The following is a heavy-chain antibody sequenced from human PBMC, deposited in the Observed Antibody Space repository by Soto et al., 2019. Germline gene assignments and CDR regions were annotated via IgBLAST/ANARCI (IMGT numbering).Heavy chain of an antibody. CDR1: GYTLTELF. V-gene: IGHV1-24*01. CDR2: FDPEDGET. J-gene: IGHJ4*02. CDR3: ATSSFGDSSGYYSYFDY. Sequence: ASVKVSCKVSGYTLTELFMHWVRQAPGKGLEWMGGFDPEDGETIYAQKFQGRVTMTEDTSTDTAYMELSSLRSEDTAVYYCATSSFGDSSGYYSYFDYWGQGTLVTVSS. D-gene: IGHD3-22*01.